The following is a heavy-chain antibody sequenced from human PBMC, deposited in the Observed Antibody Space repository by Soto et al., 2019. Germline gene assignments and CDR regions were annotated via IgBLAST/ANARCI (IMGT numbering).Heavy chain of an antibody. D-gene: IGHD5-12*01. Sequence: QLVESGGGLVQPGGSLRLSCAASGFSVSNNYMKWVRQAPGKGLEWVSLIYSGGSTYYADSVKGRFTISRDNSKNTLFLQMNSLRVEDTALYCCARDRGYRWGQGTMVTVSS. J-gene: IGHJ3*01. CDR2: IYSGGST. CDR1: GFSVSNNY. CDR3: ARDRGYR. V-gene: IGHV3-66*01.